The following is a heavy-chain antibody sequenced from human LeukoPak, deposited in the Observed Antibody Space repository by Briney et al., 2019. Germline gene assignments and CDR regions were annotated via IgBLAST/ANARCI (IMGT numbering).Heavy chain of an antibody. CDR2: ISGSGGST. Sequence: GGSLRLSCVASGFTFSTYAVNWVRQAPGKGLEWVSAISGSGGSTYNADSMKGRFTISRDNSKNTLYLQMNSLRAEDTAVYYCAKDRQYSGYDCSTDYWGQGTLVTVSS. CDR1: GFTFSTYA. CDR3: AKDRQYSGYDCSTDY. D-gene: IGHD5-12*01. V-gene: IGHV3-23*01. J-gene: IGHJ4*02.